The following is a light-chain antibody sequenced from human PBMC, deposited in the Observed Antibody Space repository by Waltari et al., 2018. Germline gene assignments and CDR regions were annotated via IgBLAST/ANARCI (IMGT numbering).Light chain of an antibody. V-gene: IGKV1-39*01. CDR1: QGVSYY. CDR3: QQTYNAPLT. J-gene: IGKJ4*01. CDR2: VAS. Sequence: DVQMTQSPSSLSASVGDRVTITCRASQGVSYYLNWYQQKAGQAPKLLIYVASSLETGVPSRFSGSGSGTDFTLTISNRQPEDFATYLCQQTYNAPLTFGGGTKVEIK.